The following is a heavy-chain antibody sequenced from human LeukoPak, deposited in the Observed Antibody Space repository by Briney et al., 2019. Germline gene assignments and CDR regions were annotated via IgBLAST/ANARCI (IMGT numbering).Heavy chain of an antibody. D-gene: IGHD3-16*01. Sequence: GASAKVSCKASGYTFTSHGITWVRQAPGQGLEWMGWISAYNGHTKYAQKVQGRVTMTTDTSTSTAYMELRSLRSDDTAVYYCARDNDSRDPPHFDYWGQGTLVTVSS. J-gene: IGHJ4*02. CDR3: ARDNDSRDPPHFDY. V-gene: IGHV1-18*01. CDR2: ISAYNGHT. CDR1: GYTFTSHG.